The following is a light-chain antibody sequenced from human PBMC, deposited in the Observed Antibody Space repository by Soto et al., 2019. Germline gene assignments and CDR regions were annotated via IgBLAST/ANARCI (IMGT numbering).Light chain of an antibody. J-gene: IGKJ1*01. CDR3: QHYNSYSEA. CDR1: QSVSSSY. CDR2: GAS. Sequence: EIVLTQSPGTLSLSPGERATLSCRASQSVSSSYLGWYQQTPGQAPRLLIYGASSRATGIPGRFSGSGSGTDFTLTISSLQPDDFATYYCQHYNSYSEAFGQGTKVDIK. V-gene: IGKV3-20*01.